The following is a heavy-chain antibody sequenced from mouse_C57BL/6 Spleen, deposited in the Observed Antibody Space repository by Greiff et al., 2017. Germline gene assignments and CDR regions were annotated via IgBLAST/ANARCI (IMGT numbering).Heavy chain of an antibody. Sequence: QVQLQQPGAELVKPGASVKLSCKASGYTFTSYWMHWVKQRPGQGLEWIGMIHPNSGSTNYNEKFKSKATLTVDKSSSTAYMQLSSLTSEDSAVYYCARYGYGSSHFDDWGQGTTLTVSS. CDR3: ARYGYGSSHFDD. D-gene: IGHD1-1*01. CDR2: IHPNSGST. J-gene: IGHJ2*01. V-gene: IGHV1-64*01. CDR1: GYTFTSYW.